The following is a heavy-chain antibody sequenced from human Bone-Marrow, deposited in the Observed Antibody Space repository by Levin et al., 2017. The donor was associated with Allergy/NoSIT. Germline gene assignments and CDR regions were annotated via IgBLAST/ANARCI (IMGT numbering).Heavy chain of an antibody. D-gene: IGHD6-19*01. V-gene: IGHV3-73*01. Sequence: GESLKISCAASGFTFSGFSVHWVRQASGKGLEWVGRIRSKANNYATAYAASVKGRFTISRDDSKNMAYLQMNSLKTEDTAVYYCMSRIAVTGLSDFDPWGQGTLVTVSS. CDR2: IRSKANNYAT. CDR1: GFTFSGFS. CDR3: MSRIAVTGLSDFDP. J-gene: IGHJ5*02.